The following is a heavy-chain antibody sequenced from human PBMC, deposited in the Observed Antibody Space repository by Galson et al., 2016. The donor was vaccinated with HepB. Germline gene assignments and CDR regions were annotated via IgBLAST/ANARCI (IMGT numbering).Heavy chain of an antibody. V-gene: IGHV1-3*04. CDR1: GYTFSDYY. CDR3: ARQTAVGFFLDF. D-gene: IGHD2/OR15-2a*01. Sequence: SVKVSCKAAGYTFSDYYIHWVRQAPGQGLEWMGRIYTSNPGTKYSPKFEGRVAITSDISARTVYMELSSLRSEDTSVYYCARQTAVGFFLDFWGQGTLVTVSS. J-gene: IGHJ4*02. CDR2: IYTSNPGT.